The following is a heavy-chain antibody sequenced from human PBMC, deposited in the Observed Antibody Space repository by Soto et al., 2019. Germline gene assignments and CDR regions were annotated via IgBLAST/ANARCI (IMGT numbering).Heavy chain of an antibody. CDR2: IIPIFGTA. CDR3: ARPVEMATISRSYLFY. D-gene: IGHD5-12*01. Sequence: SVKVPCQAAGGTFSNYAINWVRQAPGQGLEWMGGIIPIFGTANYAQKFQGRVTITADESTSTAYLDLSSLRSEDTAVYYCARPVEMATISRSYLFYWGQGTLVTVSS. V-gene: IGHV1-69*13. CDR1: GGTFSNYA. J-gene: IGHJ4*02.